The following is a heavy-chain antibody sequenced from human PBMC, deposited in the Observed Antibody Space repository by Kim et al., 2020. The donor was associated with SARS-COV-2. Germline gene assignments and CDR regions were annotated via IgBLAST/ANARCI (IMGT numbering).Heavy chain of an antibody. V-gene: IGHV3-33*08. CDR1: GFTFSSYG. CDR3: ARDLDSSGYFFEIGY. Sequence: GGSLRLSCAASGFTFSSYGMHWVRQAPGKGLEWVAVIWYDGSNKYYADSVKGRFTISRDNSKNTLYLQMNSLRAEDTAVYYCARDLDSSGYFFEIGYWGQGTLVTVSS. J-gene: IGHJ4*02. D-gene: IGHD3-22*01. CDR2: IWYDGSNK.